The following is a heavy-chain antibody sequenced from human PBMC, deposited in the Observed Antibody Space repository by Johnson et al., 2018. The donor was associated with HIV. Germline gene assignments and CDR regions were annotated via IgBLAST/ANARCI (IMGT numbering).Heavy chain of an antibody. D-gene: IGHD3-22*01. J-gene: IGHJ3*02. V-gene: IGHV3-64*01. CDR1: GFTFSTYA. CDR3: ARRFYDSSGAGFDI. Sequence: VQLVESGGNLVKSGGSLRLSCAASGFTFSTYAIHWVRQAPGKGLEYVSAISNNGGSTYYANSVKGRFTISRDNSKNTLYLQMGSLRAEDMAVYYCARRFYDSSGAGFDIWGQGTMVTVSS. CDR2: ISNNGGST.